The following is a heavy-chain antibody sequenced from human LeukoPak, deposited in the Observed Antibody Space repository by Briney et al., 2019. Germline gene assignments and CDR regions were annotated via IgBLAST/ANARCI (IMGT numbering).Heavy chain of an antibody. J-gene: IGHJ5*02. D-gene: IGHD1-20*01. V-gene: IGHV1-2*02. CDR1: GYTFTGYY. CDR3: AREGPTYNWKRDWFDP. Sequence: ASVKVFCKASGYTFTGYYMHWVRQAPGQGLEWMGWINPNSGGTNYAQKFQGRVTVTGDTSISTAYMELRRLRSDDTAVYYCAREGPTYNWKRDWFDPWGQGTLVTVSS. CDR2: INPNSGGT.